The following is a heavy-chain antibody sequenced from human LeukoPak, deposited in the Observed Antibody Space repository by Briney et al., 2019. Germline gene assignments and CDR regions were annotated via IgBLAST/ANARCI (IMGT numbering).Heavy chain of an antibody. CDR1: GFTVSSNY. D-gene: IGHD3-3*01. Sequence: GGSLRLSCAASGFTVSSNYMSWVRQAPGKGLEWVSVIYSGGSTYYADSVKGRFTISRDNSKNALYLQMNSLRAEDTAVYYCARDRFLEWRKAYYYYYGMDVWGQGTTVTVSS. J-gene: IGHJ6*02. V-gene: IGHV3-66*01. CDR3: ARDRFLEWRKAYYYYYGMDV. CDR2: IYSGGST.